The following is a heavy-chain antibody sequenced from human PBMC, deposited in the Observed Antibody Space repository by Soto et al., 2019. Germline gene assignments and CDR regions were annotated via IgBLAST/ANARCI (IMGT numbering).Heavy chain of an antibody. CDR1: GFTFSNAW. D-gene: IGHD6-13*01. CDR3: ATPGEFSASWYDY. CDR2: IKSRADGGTA. V-gene: IGHV3-15*01. Sequence: GGSLRLSCAASGFTFSNAWMTWVRQAPGKGLEWVGRIKSRADGGTAEYAAPVKGRFTISRDDSKTTLYLQMNTLKTEDTAVYYCATPGEFSASWYDYWGQGTLVT. J-gene: IGHJ4*02.